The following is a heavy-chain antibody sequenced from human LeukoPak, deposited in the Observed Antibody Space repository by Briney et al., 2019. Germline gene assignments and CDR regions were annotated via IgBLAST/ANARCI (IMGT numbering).Heavy chain of an antibody. V-gene: IGHV4-59*12. D-gene: IGHD3-3*01. CDR1: GGSISSYY. CDR3: ARDIRFLAVYYMDV. Sequence: PSETLSLTCTVSGGSISSYYWSWIRQPPGKGLEWIGYIYYSGSTNYNPSLNRRVTISEDTSKNQFSLKLSSVTAADTAVYYCARDIRFLAVYYMDVWGKGTTVIVSS. J-gene: IGHJ6*03. CDR2: IYYSGST.